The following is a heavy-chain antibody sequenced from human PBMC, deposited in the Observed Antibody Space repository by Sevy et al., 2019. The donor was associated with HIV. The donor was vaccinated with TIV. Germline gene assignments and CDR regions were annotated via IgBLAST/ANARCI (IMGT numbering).Heavy chain of an antibody. Sequence: GGSLRLPCAASGFTFSSYWMHWVRQAPGKGLVWVSRINSDGSSTSYADSVKGRFTISRDNAKNTLYLQMNSLRAEDTAVYYCASGGYSYGGYDAFDIWGQGTMVTVSS. J-gene: IGHJ3*02. CDR2: INSDGSST. D-gene: IGHD5-18*01. CDR3: ASGGYSYGGYDAFDI. CDR1: GFTFSSYW. V-gene: IGHV3-74*01.